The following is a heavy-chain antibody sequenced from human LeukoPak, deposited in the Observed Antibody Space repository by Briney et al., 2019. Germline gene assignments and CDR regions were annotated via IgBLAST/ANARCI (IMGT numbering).Heavy chain of an antibody. Sequence: PSETLSLTCTVSGGSISSYYWSWIRQPPGKGLEWIGYIYYSGSTNYNPSLKSRVTISVDTSKNQFSLKLSSVTAADTAVYYCARDRYSYGPLHAFDIWGQGTMVTVSS. CDR1: GGSISSYY. CDR3: ARDRYSYGPLHAFDI. J-gene: IGHJ3*02. V-gene: IGHV4-59*01. CDR2: IYYSGST. D-gene: IGHD5-18*01.